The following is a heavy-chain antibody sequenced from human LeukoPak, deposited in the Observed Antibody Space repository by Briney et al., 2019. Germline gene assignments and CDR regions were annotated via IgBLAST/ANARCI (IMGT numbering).Heavy chain of an antibody. D-gene: IGHD6-6*01. V-gene: IGHV3-21*01. CDR2: ISSSSSYI. J-gene: IGHJ4*02. CDR1: GFTFPAYW. Sequence: PGGSLRLSCAASGFTFPAYWMSWVRQAPGKGLEWVSSISSSSSYIYYADSVKGRFTISRDNAKNSLYLQMNSLRAEDTAVYYCARDRHRSSSLDYWGQGTLVTVSS. CDR3: ARDRHRSSSLDY.